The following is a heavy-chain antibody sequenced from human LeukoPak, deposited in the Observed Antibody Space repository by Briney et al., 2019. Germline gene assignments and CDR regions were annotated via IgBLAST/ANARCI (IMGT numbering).Heavy chain of an antibody. V-gene: IGHV3-7*03. J-gene: IGHJ3*02. CDR3: AKVSEPFWSGYTFPPVTHAFDI. D-gene: IGHD3-3*01. CDR2: IKQDGSEK. Sequence: PGGSLRLSCAASGFTFSNYWMSWVRQAPGKGLEWVANIKQDGSEKYYVDSVKGRFTISRDNSKNTLYLQMNSLRAEDTAVYYCAKVSEPFWSGYTFPPVTHAFDIWGQGTMVTVSS. CDR1: GFTFSNYW.